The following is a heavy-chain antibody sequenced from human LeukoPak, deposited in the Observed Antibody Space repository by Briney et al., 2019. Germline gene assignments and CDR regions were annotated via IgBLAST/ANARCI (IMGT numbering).Heavy chain of an antibody. CDR2: ISGSGGST. D-gene: IGHD5-18*01. CDR3: AKDGRSSGYSYGYDY. Sequence: GGSLRPSCAASGFTFSNSAMSWVSQAPRKGLEWVSAISGSGGSTYYAVSVKGRFTISRDNSKNTLYLQMNSLRAEDTAVYYCAKDGRSSGYSYGYDYWGQGTLVTVSS. V-gene: IGHV3-23*01. CDR1: GFTFSNSA. J-gene: IGHJ4*02.